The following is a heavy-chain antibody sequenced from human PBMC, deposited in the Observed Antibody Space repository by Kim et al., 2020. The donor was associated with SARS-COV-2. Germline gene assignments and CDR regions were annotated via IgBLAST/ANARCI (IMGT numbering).Heavy chain of an antibody. J-gene: IGHJ3*02. Sequence: YEDSVQGQFTISRDNAKNTLYLQMNSLRAEDTAVYYCARPSWYARDAFDIWGQGTMVTVSS. D-gene: IGHD6-13*01. V-gene: IGHV3-74*01. CDR3: ARPSWYARDAFDI.